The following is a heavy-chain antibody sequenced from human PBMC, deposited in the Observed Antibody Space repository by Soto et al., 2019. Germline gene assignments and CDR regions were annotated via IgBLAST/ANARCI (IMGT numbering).Heavy chain of an antibody. J-gene: IGHJ5*02. CDR2: ISSSGSTI. CDR3: AISGEYSSSSGWFDP. CDR1: GFTFSSYE. V-gene: IGHV3-48*03. D-gene: IGHD6-6*01. Sequence: GGSLRLSCAASGFTFSSYEMNWVRQAPGKGLEWVSYISSSGSTIYYADSVKGRFTISRDNAKNSLYLQMNSLRAEDTAVYYCAISGEYSSSSGWFDPWGQGTLVTSPQ.